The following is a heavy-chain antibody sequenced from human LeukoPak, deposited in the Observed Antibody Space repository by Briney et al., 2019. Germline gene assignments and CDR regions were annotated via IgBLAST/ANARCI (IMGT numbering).Heavy chain of an antibody. CDR3: AHSKGELGYYDSSGYFDP. CDR1: GFSLSTSGVG. J-gene: IGHJ5*02. CDR2: IYWDDDK. V-gene: IGHV2-5*02. D-gene: IGHD3-22*01. Sequence: SGPTLVKPTQTLTLTCTFSGFSLSTSGVGVGWIRQPPGKALEWLALIYWDDDKRYSPSLKSRLTITKDTSKNQVVLTMTNMDPVDTATYYCAHSKGELGYYDSSGYFDPWGQGTLVTVSS.